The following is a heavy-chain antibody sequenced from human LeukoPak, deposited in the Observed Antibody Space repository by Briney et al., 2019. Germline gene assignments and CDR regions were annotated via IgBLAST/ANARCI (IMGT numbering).Heavy chain of an antibody. D-gene: IGHD3-22*01. CDR1: GGSISSYY. V-gene: IGHV4-4*07. J-gene: IGHJ4*02. CDR2: LYTSGST. CDR3: ARDRGHYDSSGYLFDY. Sequence: SETLSLTCTVSGGSISSYYWSWIRQPAAKGLEWIGRLYTSGSTNYNPSLKSRVTMSIDTSKNQFSLKLSSVTAADTAVYYCARDRGHYDSSGYLFDYWGQGTLVTVSS.